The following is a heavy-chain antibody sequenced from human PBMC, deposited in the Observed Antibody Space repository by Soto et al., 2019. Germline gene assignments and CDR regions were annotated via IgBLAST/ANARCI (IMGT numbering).Heavy chain of an antibody. J-gene: IGHJ4*02. Sequence: QVQLVQSGAEVKKPGASVKVPCKASGYTFTSYGISWVRQAPGQGLEWMGWISAYSGNTKYAQKFQGRVTMTTDISTRTADMALRSLRSGDTAVDYCAGGEMLFDSWGQGTLVTVSS. CDR2: ISAYSGNT. V-gene: IGHV1-18*01. CDR1: GYTFTSYG. CDR3: AGGEMLFDS. D-gene: IGHD1-26*01.